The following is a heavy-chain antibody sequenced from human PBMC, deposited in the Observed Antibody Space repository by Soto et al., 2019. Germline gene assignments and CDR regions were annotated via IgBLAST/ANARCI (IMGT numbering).Heavy chain of an antibody. CDR1: GGSISSSSYY. D-gene: IGHD5-12*01. J-gene: IGHJ4*02. Sequence: QLQLQESGPGLVKPSETLSLTCTVSGGSISSSSYYWGWIRQPPGKGLEWIGSIYYSGSTYYDPSLKSRVTISVDTSKNQFSLKLSSVTAADTAVYYCARHTVQWLRKYFDYWGQGTLVTVSS. CDR3: ARHTVQWLRKYFDY. V-gene: IGHV4-39*01. CDR2: IYYSGST.